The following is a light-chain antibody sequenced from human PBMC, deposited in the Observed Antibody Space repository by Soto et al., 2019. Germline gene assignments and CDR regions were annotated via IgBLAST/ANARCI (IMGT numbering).Light chain of an antibody. Sequence: EIVMTQSPATLSVSPGERATLSCRASQSVSSNLAWYQQKPGQAPRLLIYYASTRATVIPARFSGSGSGTEFTLTISSLQSEDFAVYYCQQYNNWPPLTFGGGTKVEIK. V-gene: IGKV3-15*01. CDR2: YAS. CDR3: QQYNNWPPLT. CDR1: QSVSSN. J-gene: IGKJ4*01.